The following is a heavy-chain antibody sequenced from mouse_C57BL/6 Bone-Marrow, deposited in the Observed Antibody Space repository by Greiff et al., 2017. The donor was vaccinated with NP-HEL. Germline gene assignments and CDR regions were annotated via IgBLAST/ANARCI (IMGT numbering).Heavy chain of an antibody. CDR3: TRAGGMDY. CDR2: IRNKANNHAS. J-gene: IGHJ4*01. D-gene: IGHD1-1*02. CDR1: GFTFSDSW. Sequence: EVKVVESGGGLVQPGGSMKLSCAASGFTFSDSWMDWVRQSPEKGLEWVAEIRNKANNHASYYAVSVKGRFTISRADSEGCVYLQMNSLRAEDAGIYYCTRAGGMDYWGQGTSVTVSS. V-gene: IGHV6-6*01.